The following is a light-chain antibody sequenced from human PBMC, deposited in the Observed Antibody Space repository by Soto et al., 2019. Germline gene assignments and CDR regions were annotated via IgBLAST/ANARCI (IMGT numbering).Light chain of an antibody. J-gene: IGLJ1*01. CDR1: SSDVGGHNY. V-gene: IGLV2-14*01. CDR3: SSYPSSNTTV. CDR2: EGT. Sequence: QSVLTQPASVSASPGQSITIPCTGTSSDVGGHNYVSWDQQHPGKAPKLMIYEGTNQPSGVSNRFSGSKSGNTASLTISGLQAEDEADYYCSSYPSSNTTVFGTGTQLTVL.